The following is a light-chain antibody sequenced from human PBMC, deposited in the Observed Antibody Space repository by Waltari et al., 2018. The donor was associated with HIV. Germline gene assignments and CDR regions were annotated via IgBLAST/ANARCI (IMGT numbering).Light chain of an antibody. J-gene: IGKJ3*01. CDR3: QQYGTSPFT. CDR1: QSVTIN. Sequence: EILMTQSPATLSVSPGERATLSCRASQSVTINLAWYQQKPGQAPRLLIYAASRRATGIPDRFSGSGSGTDFTLTINRLEPEDFAVYYCQQYGTSPFTFGPGTKVDIK. V-gene: IGKV3-20*01. CDR2: AAS.